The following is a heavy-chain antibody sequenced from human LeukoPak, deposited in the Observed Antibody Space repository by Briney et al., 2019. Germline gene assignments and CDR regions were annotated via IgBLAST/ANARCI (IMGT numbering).Heavy chain of an antibody. CDR3: ARDANHYYFDY. V-gene: IGHV1-2*02. CDR1: GYTFTGYY. CDR2: INPDSAGT. Sequence: ASVKVSCEASGYTFTGYYMHWVRQAPAQGLEWVGWINPDSAGTDYAQKFQGRVTMTRDTSISTAYMELSGLTSDDTAVYYCARDANHYYFDYWGQGTLVTVSS. D-gene: IGHD1-14*01. J-gene: IGHJ4*02.